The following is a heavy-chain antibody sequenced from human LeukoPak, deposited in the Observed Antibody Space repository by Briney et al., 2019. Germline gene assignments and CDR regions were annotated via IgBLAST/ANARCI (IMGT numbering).Heavy chain of an antibody. J-gene: IGHJ4*02. CDR3: ARGVGSGYTDD. Sequence: SETLSLTCSVSGGSISSSGYYWGWIRQPPGKGLEWIGSMYYSGSTNYNPSLKSRVTISVDTSKNQFSLKLTSVTAADTAVYYCARGVGSGYTDDWGQGTLVTVSS. CDR2: MYYSGST. D-gene: IGHD3-22*01. V-gene: IGHV4-39*07. CDR1: GGSISSSGYY.